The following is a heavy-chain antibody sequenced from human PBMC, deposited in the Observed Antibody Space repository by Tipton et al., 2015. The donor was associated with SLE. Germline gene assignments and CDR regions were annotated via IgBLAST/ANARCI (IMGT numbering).Heavy chain of an antibody. D-gene: IGHD6-6*01. CDR1: GGSFSGYY. Sequence: GLVKPSETLSLTCAVYGGSFSGYYWSWIRRPPGKGLEWIGDINHSGSANYNPSLKSRVTISLDTSKNQFSLKLTSVTAADTAVYYCASGPSSIAALTWFDPWGQGTLVTVSS. V-gene: IGHV4-34*01. J-gene: IGHJ5*02. CDR2: INHSGSA. CDR3: ASGPSSIAALTWFDP.